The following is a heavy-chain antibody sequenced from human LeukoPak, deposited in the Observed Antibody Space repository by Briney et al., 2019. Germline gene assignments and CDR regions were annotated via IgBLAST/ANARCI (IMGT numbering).Heavy chain of an antibody. CDR3: ARDWVVLLWFGELSHGMDV. D-gene: IGHD3-10*01. CDR2: IYYSGST. Sequence: PSETLSLTCTVSGGSISSGDYYWRWSRQPPGKGLEWIVYIYYSGSTYYNPSLKSRVTISVDTSKTQFSLKLSSVTAADTAVYYCARDWVVLLWFGELSHGMDVWGKGTTVTVSS. V-gene: IGHV4-30-4*01. CDR1: GGSISSGDYY. J-gene: IGHJ6*04.